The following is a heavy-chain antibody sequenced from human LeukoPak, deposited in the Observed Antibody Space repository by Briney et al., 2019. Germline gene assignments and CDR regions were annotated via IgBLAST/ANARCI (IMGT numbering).Heavy chain of an antibody. D-gene: IGHD5-18*01. Sequence: GGSLRLSCAASAFTFSTYSMYWVRQAPGKGLEWLAVISHDGNTKYYAGSVKGQFTISRDNSKNTLYLQMNSLRAEDTAVYYCARDGSGYSYGYFDYWGQGTLVTVSS. CDR1: AFTFSTYS. CDR2: ISHDGNTK. J-gene: IGHJ4*02. V-gene: IGHV3-30-3*01. CDR3: ARDGSGYSYGYFDY.